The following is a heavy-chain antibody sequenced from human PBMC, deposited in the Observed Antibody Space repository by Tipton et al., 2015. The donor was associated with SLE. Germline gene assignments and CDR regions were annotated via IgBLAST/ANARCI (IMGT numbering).Heavy chain of an antibody. J-gene: IGHJ4*02. CDR3: ARGSPFDN. Sequence: QLVQSGAEVKKPGASVKVSCKASGYTLTSYGISWVRQAPGQGLEWMGWISGYNGNKNYGQKFQGRITLTTDTSTSTAYMDLRSLRSDDTAVYYRARGSPFDNWGQGTLVTVSS. V-gene: IGHV1-18*01. CDR2: ISGYNGNK. CDR1: GYTLTSYG.